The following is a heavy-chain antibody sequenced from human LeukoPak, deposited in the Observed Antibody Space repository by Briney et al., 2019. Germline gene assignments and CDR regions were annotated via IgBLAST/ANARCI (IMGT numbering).Heavy chain of an antibody. Sequence: GGSLRLPCAASGFTFSSSAMSWVRQAPGKGLEWVSSISGSGSGGSTSYADSVKGRFTISRDNSKNTLHLQMNSLRAEDTAVYYCAKTGYNRFDYWGQGTLVTVSS. CDR1: GFTFSSSA. J-gene: IGHJ4*02. CDR2: ISGSGSGGST. CDR3: AKTGYNRFDY. D-gene: IGHD5-24*01. V-gene: IGHV3-23*01.